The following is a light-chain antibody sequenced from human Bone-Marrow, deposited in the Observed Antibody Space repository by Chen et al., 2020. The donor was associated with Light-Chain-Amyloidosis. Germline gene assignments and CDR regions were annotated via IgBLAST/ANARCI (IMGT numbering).Light chain of an antibody. Sequence: SYVVTQSPSVSVAPGQTATIACGGNNIGSTSVHWYQQTPGQAPLLVVYDDSDRPSGIPERLSGSNSGNTATLTISRVEAGDEDDYYCQVWDRSSDRPVFGGGTKLTVL. CDR3: QVWDRSSDRPV. V-gene: IGLV3-21*02. CDR2: DDS. J-gene: IGLJ3*02. CDR1: NIGSTS.